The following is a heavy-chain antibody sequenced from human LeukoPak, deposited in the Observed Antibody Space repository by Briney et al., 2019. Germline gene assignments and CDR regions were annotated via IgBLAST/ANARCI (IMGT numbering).Heavy chain of an antibody. Sequence: PGRSLGLFCAASGFPFSSFAMQWVPQAPGKGREGVAVISYEGSNKYYTDSVKGRFTISRDNSKNTLYLQMNSLRAEDTAVYYCASLNAAADPYYVDYWGQGTLVTVSS. CDR2: ISYEGSNK. CDR3: ASLNAAADPYYVDY. D-gene: IGHD6-13*01. J-gene: IGHJ4*02. CDR1: GFPFSSFA. V-gene: IGHV3-30*04.